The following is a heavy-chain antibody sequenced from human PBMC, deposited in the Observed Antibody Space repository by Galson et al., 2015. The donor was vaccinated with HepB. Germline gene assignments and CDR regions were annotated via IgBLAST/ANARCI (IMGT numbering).Heavy chain of an antibody. J-gene: IGHJ4*02. CDR2: IYYTGNT. V-gene: IGHV4-39*06. Sequence: ETLSLTCTVSGASISSSLYYWVWVRPAPEKGLEWIGSIYYTGNTYYKSSLKSRVTISADMSRNQFTLKVNSVIAADTAVYYCARAAGDSFTYANDFWGQGTLVTVSS. D-gene: IGHD1-14*01. CDR1: GASISSSLYY. CDR3: ARAAGDSFTYANDF.